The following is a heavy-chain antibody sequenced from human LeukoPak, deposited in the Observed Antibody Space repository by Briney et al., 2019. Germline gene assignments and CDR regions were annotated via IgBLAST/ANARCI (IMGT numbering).Heavy chain of an antibody. CDR3: ANSGSSWYLDY. Sequence: PGGSLRLSCAASGFTFTSYAMSWVRQAPGKGLEWVSTISGSGSSTYYADSVKGRFTISRDNSKNTLYLQMNSLRAEDTAVYYCANSGSSWYLDYWGQGTLVTVSS. D-gene: IGHD6-13*01. V-gene: IGHV3-23*01. CDR1: GFTFTSYA. J-gene: IGHJ4*02. CDR2: ISGSGSST.